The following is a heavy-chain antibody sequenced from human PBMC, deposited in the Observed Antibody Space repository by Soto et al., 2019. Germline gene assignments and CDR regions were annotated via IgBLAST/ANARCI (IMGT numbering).Heavy chain of an antibody. J-gene: IGHJ4*02. CDR2: IYHSGST. CDR1: GGSISSSNW. D-gene: IGHD6-13*01. CDR3: ARVISSSWSYYFDY. V-gene: IGHV4-4*02. Sequence: SETLSLTCAVSGGSISSSNWWSWVRQPPGKGLEWIGEIYHSGSTNYNPSLKSRVTISVDKSKNQFSLKLSSVTAADTAVYYCARVISSSWSYYFDYWGQGTLVTVSS.